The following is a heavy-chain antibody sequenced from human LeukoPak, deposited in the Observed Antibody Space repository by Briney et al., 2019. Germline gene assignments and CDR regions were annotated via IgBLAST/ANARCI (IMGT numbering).Heavy chain of an antibody. D-gene: IGHD2-15*01. CDR1: GFTFNNYI. Sequence: GGSLRLSCAASGFTFNNYIMNWVRQAPGKGLEWVSYISSRGGTTYYAGSVRGRFTISRDNAKNSLYLQMSSLRAEDTAIYYCARVSCSGGSCYSFDNWGQGTLVTVSS. J-gene: IGHJ4*02. CDR3: ARVSCSGGSCYSFDN. CDR2: ISSRGGTT. V-gene: IGHV3-48*04.